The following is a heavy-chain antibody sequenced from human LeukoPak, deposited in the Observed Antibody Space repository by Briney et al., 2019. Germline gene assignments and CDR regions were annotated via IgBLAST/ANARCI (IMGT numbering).Heavy chain of an antibody. CDR2: INPNSGGT. CDR3: ARDSQNSYYDFWSGGVEGPKEWSGGNWFDP. CDR1: GYTFTGYY. Sequence: GASVKVSCKASGYTFTGYYMHWVRQAPGQGLEWMGWINPNSGGTNYAQKFQGRVTMTRDTSISTAYMELSRLRSDDTAVYYCARDSQNSYYDFWSGGVEGPKEWSGGNWFDPWGQGTLVTVSS. J-gene: IGHJ5*02. V-gene: IGHV1-2*02. D-gene: IGHD3-3*01.